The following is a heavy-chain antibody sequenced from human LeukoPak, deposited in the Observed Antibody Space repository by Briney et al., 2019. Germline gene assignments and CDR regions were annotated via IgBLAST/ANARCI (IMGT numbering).Heavy chain of an antibody. CDR2: ISSSSSYI. D-gene: IGHD2-15*01. J-gene: IGHJ4*02. CDR3: ARAVVAATPVDY. V-gene: IGHV3-21*01. Sequence: GGSLRLSCAASGFTFSSYSMNWGRQAPGKGLEWVSSISSSSSYIYYADSVKGRFTISRDNAKNSLYLQMNSLRAEDTAVYYCARAVVAATPVDYWGQGTLVTVSS. CDR1: GFTFSSYS.